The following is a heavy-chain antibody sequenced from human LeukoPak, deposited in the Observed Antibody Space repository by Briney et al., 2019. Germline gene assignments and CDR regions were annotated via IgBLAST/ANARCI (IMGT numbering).Heavy chain of an antibody. V-gene: IGHV1-8*03. CDR2: VNPYSGDR. J-gene: IGHJ4*02. D-gene: IGHD4-17*01. Sequence: GASVKVSCKTSGYTFTTYHINWVRQATGQGLEWLGLVNPYSGDRGYAQKFQGRLSITSDTSISTAYMELGSLRSDDTAVYFCARTTSLTASGYDYWGQGTLVTVSS. CDR3: ARTTSLTASGYDY. CDR1: GYTFTTYH.